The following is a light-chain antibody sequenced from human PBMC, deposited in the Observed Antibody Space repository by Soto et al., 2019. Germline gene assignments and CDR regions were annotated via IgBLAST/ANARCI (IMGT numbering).Light chain of an antibody. V-gene: IGLV2-11*01. CDR3: CSYAGSYTFVV. J-gene: IGLJ2*01. Sequence: QSVLTQPRSVSGSPGQSVTISCTGTSSDVGGYNYVSWYQQHPGKAPKLMIYDVSKRPPGVPDRFFGSKSGNTASLTISGLQAEDEADYYCCSYAGSYTFVVFGGGTKVTVL. CDR2: DVS. CDR1: SSDVGGYNY.